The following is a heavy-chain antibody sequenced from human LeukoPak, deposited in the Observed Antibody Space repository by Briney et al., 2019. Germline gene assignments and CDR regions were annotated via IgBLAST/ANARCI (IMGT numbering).Heavy chain of an antibody. J-gene: IGHJ3*02. D-gene: IGHD3-22*01. CDR1: GGSFSGYY. CDR2: FTHSGST. CDR3: ARDFKVDGSSGYYAFDI. V-gene: IGHV4-34*01. Sequence: SETLSLTCAVYGGSFSGYYWSWIRQPPGKGLEWIGEFTHSGSTNYNPSLESRVIISVDTSKTQFSLRLSSVTAADTAVYYCARDFKVDGSSGYYAFDIWGQGTMVTVSS.